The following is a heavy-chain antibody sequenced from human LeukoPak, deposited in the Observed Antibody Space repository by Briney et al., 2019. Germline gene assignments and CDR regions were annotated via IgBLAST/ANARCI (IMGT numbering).Heavy chain of an antibody. J-gene: IGHJ3*02. Sequence: GESLKISCQGSGYSFTSYWIGWVRQLPGKGLEWMGIIYPGDSDTRYSPSFQGQVTISADKSISTAYLQWSSLKASDTAMYYCARALRYFDGFEGGGDAFDIWGQGTMVTVSS. V-gene: IGHV5-51*01. CDR3: ARALRYFDGFEGGGDAFDI. CDR2: IYPGDSDT. D-gene: IGHD3-9*01. CDR1: GYSFTSYW.